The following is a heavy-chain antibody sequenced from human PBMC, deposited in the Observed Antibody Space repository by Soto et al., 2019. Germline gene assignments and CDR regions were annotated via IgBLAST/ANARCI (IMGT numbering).Heavy chain of an antibody. CDR1: GFTFTNAW. D-gene: IGHD6-19*01. CDR3: TTDGGSDWSGAHY. CDR2: VRSKTDGGTA. J-gene: IGHJ4*02. V-gene: IGHV3-15*07. Sequence: EVQLVESGGGLVKPGGSLRLSCAASGFTFTNAWMNWVRQTPGKGLEWVGRVRSKTDGGTADYSAPVKGRFTISRDESKDPLYLQMNSLETEDTGLYYCTTDGGSDWSGAHYWGQGTLVTVSP.